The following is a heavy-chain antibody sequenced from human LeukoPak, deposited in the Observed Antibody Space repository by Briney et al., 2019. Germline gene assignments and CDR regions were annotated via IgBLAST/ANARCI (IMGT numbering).Heavy chain of an antibody. Sequence: GGSLRLSCEASGSGFTFGNFGMSWVRQAPGKRLEWVSGISGSGYYTYYAGSVKGRFTISRDNSKNTLYIEMDSLRAEDTAVYYCAKDGSWGDYYFYFYMDVWGKGTTVTVSS. CDR2: ISGSGYYT. D-gene: IGHD3-16*01. CDR1: GSGFTFGNFG. CDR3: AKDGSWGDYYFYFYMDV. J-gene: IGHJ6*03. V-gene: IGHV3-23*01.